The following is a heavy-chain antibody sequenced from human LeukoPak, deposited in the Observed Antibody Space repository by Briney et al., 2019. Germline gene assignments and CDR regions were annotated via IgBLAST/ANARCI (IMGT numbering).Heavy chain of an antibody. D-gene: IGHD5-18*01. CDR3: ATSGYTYGALDI. V-gene: IGHV1-2*04. CDR1: GYTFTGYY. Sequence: ASVKASCKASGYTFTGYYMHWVRQAPGQGLEWMGWIHPNSGGTNYAQKFQGWVTMTRDTSISTAYMELTRLGSDDTAMYYCATSGYTYGALDIWGQGTMVTVSS. CDR2: IHPNSGGT. J-gene: IGHJ3*02.